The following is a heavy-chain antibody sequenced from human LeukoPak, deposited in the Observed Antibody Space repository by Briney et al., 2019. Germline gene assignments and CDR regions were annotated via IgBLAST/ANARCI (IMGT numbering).Heavy chain of an antibody. CDR2: IYYSGST. CDR3: ARLMITFGGVIVIREMIDY. V-gene: IGHV4-39*01. Sequence: SETLPLTCTVSGGFISSRSYYWGWLRQPPGKGLEGIRSIYYSGSTYYNPSLKSRVTISVDTSKNQSSLKLSSVTAADTAVYYCARLMITFGGVIVIREMIDYWGQGTLVTVSS. CDR1: GGFISSRSYY. J-gene: IGHJ4*02. D-gene: IGHD3-16*02.